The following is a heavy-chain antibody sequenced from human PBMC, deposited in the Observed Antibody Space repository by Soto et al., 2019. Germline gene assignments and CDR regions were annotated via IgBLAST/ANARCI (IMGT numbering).Heavy chain of an antibody. J-gene: IGHJ4*02. CDR1: GFTFSSYE. D-gene: IGHD3-10*01. Sequence: PGGSLRLSCAASGFTFSSYEMNWVRQAPGKGLEWVSYISSSGSTIYYADSVKGRFTISRDNAKNSLYLQMNSLRAEDTAVYYCARVQLLWFGELSPLDYWGQGTLVTVSS. CDR3: ARVQLLWFGELSPLDY. V-gene: IGHV3-48*03. CDR2: ISSSGSTI.